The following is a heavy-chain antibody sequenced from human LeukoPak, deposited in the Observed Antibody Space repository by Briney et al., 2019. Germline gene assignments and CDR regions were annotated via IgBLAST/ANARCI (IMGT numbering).Heavy chain of an antibody. CDR3: ARVLDVDYYYGMDV. Sequence: SVKVSCKASGGTLSNYAISWVRQAPGQALEWMGGIIPIFGTANYAQKFQGRVTITADESTSTAYMELSSLRSEDTAVYYCARVLDVDYYYGMDVWGQGTTVTVSS. V-gene: IGHV1-69*13. J-gene: IGHJ6*02. D-gene: IGHD1-1*01. CDR1: GGTLSNYA. CDR2: IIPIFGTA.